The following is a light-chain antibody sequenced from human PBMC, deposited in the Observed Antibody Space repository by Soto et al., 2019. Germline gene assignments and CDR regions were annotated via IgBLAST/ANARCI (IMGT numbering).Light chain of an antibody. J-gene: IGKJ2*01. CDR2: GAS. V-gene: IGKV3-15*01. CDR1: QRVSSN. Sequence: EIVMTQSPATLSVSPGERATLSCRASQRVSSNLAWYQQKPGQAPRLLIYGASTRATGIPARFSGSGSGTEFTLTISSLQSEDFAGYYCQQYNNWPPWYTFGQGTKLEIK. CDR3: QQYNNWPPWYT.